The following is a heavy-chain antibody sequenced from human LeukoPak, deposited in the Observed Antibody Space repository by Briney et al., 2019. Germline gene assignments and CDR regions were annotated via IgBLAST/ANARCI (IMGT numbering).Heavy chain of an antibody. CDR1: GGTFISYA. J-gene: IGHJ4*02. Sequence: SVKVSCKASGGTFISYAISWVRQAPGQGLEWRGRIIPIFGTANYAQKFQVRVTITTDESTSTAYMELSSLRSEDTAVYYCAREGIAAAGRRTLDYWGQGTLVTVSS. CDR3: AREGIAAAGRRTLDY. D-gene: IGHD6-13*01. CDR2: IIPIFGTA. V-gene: IGHV1-69*05.